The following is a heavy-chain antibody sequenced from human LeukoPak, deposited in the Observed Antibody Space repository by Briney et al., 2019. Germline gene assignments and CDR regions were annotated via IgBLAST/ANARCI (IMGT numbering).Heavy chain of an antibody. CDR1: GYTFTGYY. CDR3: ARDQAGSGDFWSGYYNWFDP. Sequence: GASVKVSCKASGYTFTGYYMHWVRQAPGQGLEWMGWINPNSGGTNYAQKFQGRVTMTRDTSVSTAYMGLSRLRSDDTAAYYCARDQAGSGDFWSGYYNWFDPWGQGTLVTVSS. D-gene: IGHD3-3*01. V-gene: IGHV1-2*02. CDR2: INPNSGGT. J-gene: IGHJ5*02.